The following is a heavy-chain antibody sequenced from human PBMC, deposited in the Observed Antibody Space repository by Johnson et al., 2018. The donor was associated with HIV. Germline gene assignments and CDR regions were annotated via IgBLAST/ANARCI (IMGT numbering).Heavy chain of an antibody. V-gene: IGHV3-7*05. CDR3: VRAWSSAFDV. Sequence: EVQLVESGGGLVQPGGSLRLSCAASGFTFSSYWMSWVRQTAGKGLEWVANIKQDGSEKYYVDSVKGRFTISRDNAKNSLYLQMNSLRVEDTALYYCVRAWSSAFDVWGQGTMVTVSS. J-gene: IGHJ3*01. D-gene: IGHD2-8*01. CDR2: IKQDGSEK. CDR1: GFTFSSYW.